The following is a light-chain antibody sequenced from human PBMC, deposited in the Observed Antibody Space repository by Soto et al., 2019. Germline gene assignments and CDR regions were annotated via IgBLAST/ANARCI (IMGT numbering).Light chain of an antibody. CDR1: QAIRND. Sequence: AIQMTQSPSSLSASVGDRVTITCRASQAIRNDLAWYQQRPGEAPKVLIYAASSLRSGVPSRFSGSGSGIDFTLTISSLQPEDFATYYCLRDYDYPWTFGQGTKVEIK. CDR2: AAS. CDR3: LRDYDYPWT. V-gene: IGKV1-6*01. J-gene: IGKJ1*01.